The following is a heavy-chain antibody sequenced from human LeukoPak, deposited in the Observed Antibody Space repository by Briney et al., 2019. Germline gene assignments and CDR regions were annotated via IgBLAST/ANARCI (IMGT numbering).Heavy chain of an antibody. CDR3: ARYDYGGTSQSMGWFDP. CDR1: GGSISSFY. J-gene: IGHJ5*02. V-gene: IGHV4-59*08. D-gene: IGHD4-23*01. Sequence: SETLSLTCTVSGGSISSFYWSWIRQPPGKGWEWIGSIYHSESIYYNPSLKRRVTISLDTSKNQFSLKLSSVTAADTAVYYCARYDYGGTSQSMGWFDPWGQGTLVTVSS. CDR2: IYHSESI.